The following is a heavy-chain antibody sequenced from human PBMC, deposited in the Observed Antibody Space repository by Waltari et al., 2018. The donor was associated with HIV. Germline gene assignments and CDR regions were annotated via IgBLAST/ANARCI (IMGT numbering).Heavy chain of an antibody. J-gene: IGHJ4*02. Sequence: QVQLQESGPGLVKPSQTLSLTCTVSGGSISSGSYYWSWIRQPAGKGLEWIGRIYTSGSPNYNPSLKSRVTISVDTSKNQFSLKLSSVTAADTAVYYCARGGSYGGYYFDYWGQGTLVTVSS. D-gene: IGHD4-17*01. CDR3: ARGGSYGGYYFDY. V-gene: IGHV4-61*02. CDR1: GGSISSGSYY. CDR2: IYTSGSP.